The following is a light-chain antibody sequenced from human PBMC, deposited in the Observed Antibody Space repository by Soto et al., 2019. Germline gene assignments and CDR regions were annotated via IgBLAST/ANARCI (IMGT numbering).Light chain of an antibody. Sequence: ATQMTQSPSSLSASVGDRVTIACRASQGIRTELAWYQQKRGEAPKLLIYAASALQSGVPSRFSGSGSGTDFTLTISNLQPEDFATYYCLQDSAYPRTFGQGTKVEMK. CDR2: AAS. V-gene: IGKV1-6*01. J-gene: IGKJ1*01. CDR3: LQDSAYPRT. CDR1: QGIRTE.